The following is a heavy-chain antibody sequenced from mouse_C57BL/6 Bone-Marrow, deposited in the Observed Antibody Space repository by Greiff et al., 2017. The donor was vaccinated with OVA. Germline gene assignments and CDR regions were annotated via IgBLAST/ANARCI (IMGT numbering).Heavy chain of an antibody. Sequence: VKLMESGAELVRPGSSVKLSCKASGYTFTSYWIHWVKQRPIQGLEWIGDIDPSDSETHYSQKFKDKATLTVDKSSSTAYMQLSSLTSEDSAVYFCVVGSGFAYWGQGTLVTVSA. CDR3: VVGSGFAY. J-gene: IGHJ3*01. CDR1: GYTFTSYW. D-gene: IGHD1-1*01. CDR2: IDPSDSET. V-gene: IGHV1-52*01.